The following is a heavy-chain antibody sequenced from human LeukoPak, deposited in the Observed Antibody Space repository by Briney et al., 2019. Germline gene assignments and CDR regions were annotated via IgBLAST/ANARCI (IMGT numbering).Heavy chain of an antibody. CDR3: ARFADTNYDAFDI. CDR1: GYSITSGSY. CDR2: VYHRGTT. V-gene: IGHV4-38-2*02. Sequence: SDTLSLTCTVSGYSITSGSYWGWIRQPPGKGLEWIVNVYHRGTTYYNPSLKSRLTISVDTSKNHFSLRLSSPSAADTAIYYCARFADTNYDAFDIWGQGTLVTVSS. J-gene: IGHJ3*02. D-gene: IGHD4-11*01.